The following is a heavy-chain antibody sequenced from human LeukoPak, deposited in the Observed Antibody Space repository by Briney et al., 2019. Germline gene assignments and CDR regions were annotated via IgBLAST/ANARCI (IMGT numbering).Heavy chain of an antibody. D-gene: IGHD3-22*01. CDR2: IKQDGSEK. CDR3: ARESPKTVYYYDSSGSYMGAFDI. V-gene: IGHV3-7*01. CDR1: GFTFSSYR. Sequence: GGSLRLSCAASGFTFSSYRMSWVRQAPGKGLEWVANIKQDGSEKYYVDSVKGRFTISRDNAKNSLYLQMNSLRAEDTAVYYCARESPKTVYYYDSSGSYMGAFDIWGQGTMVTVSS. J-gene: IGHJ3*02.